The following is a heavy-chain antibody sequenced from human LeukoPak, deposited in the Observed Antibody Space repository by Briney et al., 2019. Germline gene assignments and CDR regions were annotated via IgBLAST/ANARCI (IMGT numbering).Heavy chain of an antibody. CDR1: GFTFSRYW. Sequence: PGGSLRLSCAVSGFTFSRYWMSWVRQAPGKGLEWAANIKEDGSEKYYVDSVKGRFTLSRDNTKNSVYLQMNSLRAEDTAVYYCARDPNGYKYFDYWGQGTLVTVSS. V-gene: IGHV3-7*01. D-gene: IGHD5-24*01. CDR3: ARDPNGYKYFDY. J-gene: IGHJ4*02. CDR2: IKEDGSEK.